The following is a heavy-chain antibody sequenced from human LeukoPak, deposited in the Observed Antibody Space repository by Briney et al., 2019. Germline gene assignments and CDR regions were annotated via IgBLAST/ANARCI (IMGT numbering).Heavy chain of an antibody. Sequence: QPGRSLRLSCAASGFTFSSYGMHWVRQAPGKGLEWVAVISYDGSNKYYVDSVKGRFTISRDNSKNTVYLQMNSLRAEDTAVYYCAKEGTVTTFSGLGFDYWGQGTLVTVSS. CDR3: AKEGTVTTFSGLGFDY. J-gene: IGHJ4*02. CDR2: ISYDGSNK. CDR1: GFTFSSYG. D-gene: IGHD4-17*01. V-gene: IGHV3-30*18.